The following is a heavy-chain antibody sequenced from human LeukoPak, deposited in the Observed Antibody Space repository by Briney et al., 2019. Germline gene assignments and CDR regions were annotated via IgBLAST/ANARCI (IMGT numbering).Heavy chain of an antibody. CDR2: IKQDGSEK. V-gene: IGHV3-7*03. Sequence: GGSLRLSCAASGFTFSSYWMSWVRQAPGKGLQWVANIKQDGSEKYYVDSVKGRFTISRDNSKNTLYLQMNSLRAEDTAVYYCAKGTTSGPYSPGDYWGQGTLVTVSS. J-gene: IGHJ4*02. CDR3: AKGTTSGPYSPGDY. CDR1: GFTFSSYW. D-gene: IGHD1-1*01.